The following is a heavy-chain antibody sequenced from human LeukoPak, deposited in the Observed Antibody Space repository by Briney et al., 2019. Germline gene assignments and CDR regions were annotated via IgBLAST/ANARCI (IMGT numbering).Heavy chain of an antibody. D-gene: IGHD5-24*01. CDR3: AGGEMATIDY. CDR1: GGSISSYY. CDR2: IYYSGST. Sequence: SETLSLTCTVSGGSISSYYWSWIRQPPGKGLEWIGYIYYSGSTNYNPSLKSRVTISVDTSKNQFSLKLSSVTAADTAVYYCAGGEMATIDYWGQGTPVTVSS. V-gene: IGHV4-59*01. J-gene: IGHJ4*02.